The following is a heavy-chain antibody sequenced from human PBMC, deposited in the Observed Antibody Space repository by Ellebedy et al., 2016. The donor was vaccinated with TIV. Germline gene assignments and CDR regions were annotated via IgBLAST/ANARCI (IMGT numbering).Heavy chain of an antibody. CDR1: GFTFSSYG. Sequence: GGSLRLXCAASGFTFSSYGMHWVRQAPGKGLEWVAVISYDGSNKYYADSVKGRFTISRDNSKNTLYLQMNSLRAEDTAVYYCAKGERKNYYYYGMDVWGQGTTVTVSS. V-gene: IGHV3-30*18. CDR2: ISYDGSNK. CDR3: AKGERKNYYYYGMDV. J-gene: IGHJ6*02.